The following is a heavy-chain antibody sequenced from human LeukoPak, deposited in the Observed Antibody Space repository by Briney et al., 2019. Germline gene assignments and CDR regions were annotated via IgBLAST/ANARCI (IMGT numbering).Heavy chain of an antibody. J-gene: IGHJ4*01. CDR3: AKIYRDY. D-gene: IGHD5/OR15-5a*01. CDR2: MSSNSGTI. CDR1: GFTFSSYS. V-gene: IGHV3-48*01. Sequence: GGSLRLSCTATGFTFSSYSMNLVRQAQGKGLEWVSYMSSNSGTIYYADSVKGRFTISRDSGKNALYLQINSLRVEDTAVYYCAKIYRDY.